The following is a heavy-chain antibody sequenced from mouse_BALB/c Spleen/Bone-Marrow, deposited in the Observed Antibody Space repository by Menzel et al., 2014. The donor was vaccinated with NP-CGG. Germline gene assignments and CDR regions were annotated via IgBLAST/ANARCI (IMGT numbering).Heavy chain of an antibody. CDR2: IYPSDSYT. CDR3: TRDDGGFAY. J-gene: IGHJ3*01. CDR1: GYTFTSYW. V-gene: IGHV1-69*02. D-gene: IGHD1-1*02. Sequence: QVQLKESGTDLVRPGASVKLPCKASGYTFTSYWINWVKQRPGQGLEWIGNIYPSDSYTNYNQKFKDKATLTVDKSSSTAYMHLSSPTSEDSAVYYCTRDDGGFAYWGQGTLVTVSA.